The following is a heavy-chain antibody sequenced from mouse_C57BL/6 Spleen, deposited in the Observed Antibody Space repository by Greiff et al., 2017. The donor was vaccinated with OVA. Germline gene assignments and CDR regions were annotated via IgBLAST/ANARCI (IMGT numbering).Heavy chain of an antibody. CDR1: GYTFTSYW. V-gene: IGHV1-64*01. CDR3: ARVYGSSPPPFDY. CDR2: IHPNSGST. Sequence: QVQLQQPGAELVKPGASVKLSCKASGYTFTSYWMHWVKQRPGQGLEWIGMIHPNSGSTYYNEKFKSKATLTVDKSSSTAYMQLSSLTSEDSAVYYCARVYGSSPPPFDYWGQGTTLTVSS. J-gene: IGHJ2*01. D-gene: IGHD1-1*01.